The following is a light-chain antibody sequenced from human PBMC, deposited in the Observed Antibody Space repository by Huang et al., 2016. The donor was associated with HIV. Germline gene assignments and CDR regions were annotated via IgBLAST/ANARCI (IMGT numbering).Light chain of an antibody. CDR3: QQYYSIPG. CDR2: WAS. J-gene: IGKJ1*01. Sequence: DIVMTQSPDSLAVSLGEWATITCVSSQSVLSPSNNRNHLAWYQQKPRQPPKLLIYWASTRESGVPDRFRGSGSATDFTLTIDNLQAEDVALYFCQQYYSIPGFGQGTYVEV. V-gene: IGKV4-1*01. CDR1: QSVLSPSNNRNH.